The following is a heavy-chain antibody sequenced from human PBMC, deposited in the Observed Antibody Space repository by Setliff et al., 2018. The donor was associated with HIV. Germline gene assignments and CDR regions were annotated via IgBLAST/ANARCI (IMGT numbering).Heavy chain of an antibody. V-gene: IGHV4-39*02. Sequence: PSETLSLTCTVSGGSISSSSYYWGWVRQPPGKGLEWIGSMYFSGSTYYNPSLKSRVTISVDTSKNHFSLNLISVTVADTAVYYCARPLYTYRTPPVFDVWGRGTVVTVSS. CDR3: ARPLYTYRTPPVFDV. CDR2: MYFSGST. D-gene: IGHD5-18*01. CDR1: GGSISSSSYY. J-gene: IGHJ3*01.